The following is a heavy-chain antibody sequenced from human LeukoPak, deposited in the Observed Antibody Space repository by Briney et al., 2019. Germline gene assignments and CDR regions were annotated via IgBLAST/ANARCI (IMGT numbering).Heavy chain of an antibody. CDR2: ISSNGGST. D-gene: IGHD3-16*01. CDR1: GFTFSNYA. J-gene: IGHJ4*02. V-gene: IGHV3-64*04. CDR3: AKDGGQEVDY. Sequence: GGSLRLSCSASGFTFSNYAMYWVRQAPGKGLEYVSAISSNGGSTYYADSVKGRFTISRDKSKNTLYLQMNSLRADDTAVYYCAKDGGQEVDYWGQGTLVTVSS.